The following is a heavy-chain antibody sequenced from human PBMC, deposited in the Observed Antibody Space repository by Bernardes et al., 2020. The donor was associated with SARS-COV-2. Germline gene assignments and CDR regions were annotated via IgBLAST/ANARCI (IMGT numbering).Heavy chain of an antibody. CDR3: AHHPPASIYFDY. D-gene: IGHD3-3*01. Sequence: SGPTLVKPTQTLTLTCTFSGFSLITSGVGVGWIRQPPGKALEWLALIYWNDHKPYSPSLKSRLSITKDTSKNQVVLTMTNMDPVDTATYYCAHHPPASIYFDYWGQGTLVTVSS. CDR1: GFSLITSGVG. V-gene: IGHV2-5*01. CDR2: IYWNDHK. J-gene: IGHJ4*02.